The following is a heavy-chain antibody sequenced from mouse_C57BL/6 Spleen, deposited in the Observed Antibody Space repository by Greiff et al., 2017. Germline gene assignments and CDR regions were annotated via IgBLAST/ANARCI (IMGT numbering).Heavy chain of an antibody. CDR3: ARYPYDYDADYYAMDY. D-gene: IGHD2-4*01. J-gene: IGHJ4*01. CDR1: GYAFSSSW. Sequence: VKLQESGPELVKPGASVKISCKASGYAFSSSWMNWVKQRPGKGLEWIGRIYPGDGDTNYNGKFKGKATLTADKSSSTAYMQLSSLTSEDSAVYFCARYPYDYDADYYAMDYWGQGTSVTVSS. CDR2: IYPGDGDT. V-gene: IGHV1-82*01.